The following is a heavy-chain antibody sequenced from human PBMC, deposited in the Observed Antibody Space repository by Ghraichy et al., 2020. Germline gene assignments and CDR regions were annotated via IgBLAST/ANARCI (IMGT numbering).Heavy chain of an antibody. CDR2: ISASGGST. CDR1: GFTFSGYA. V-gene: IGHV3-23*01. J-gene: IGHJ5*02. D-gene: IGHD6-19*01. Sequence: GGSLRLSCAASGFTFSGYAMSWVRQAPGKGLEWVSGISASGGSTYYADSVKGRFTISRDSSKNTMYLQMNSLRPEDTAVYYCAKGPASGWYGNWFDPWGQGTLVTVSS. CDR3: AKGPASGWYGNWFDP.